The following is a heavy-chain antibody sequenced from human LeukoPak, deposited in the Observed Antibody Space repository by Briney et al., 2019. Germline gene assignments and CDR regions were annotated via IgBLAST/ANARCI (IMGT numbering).Heavy chain of an antibody. J-gene: IGHJ4*02. CDR1: GFTFSSYV. CDR2: ISFDGSNK. D-gene: IGHD3-22*01. V-gene: IGHV3-30*03. Sequence: GGSLRLSCAASGFTFSSYVMHWVRQAPGKGLEWVAVISFDGSNKYYVDSVKGRFTISRDNSKNTLYLQMNSLRGEDTAVYYCARGKAMIPPFDYWGQGTLVTVSS. CDR3: ARGKAMIPPFDY.